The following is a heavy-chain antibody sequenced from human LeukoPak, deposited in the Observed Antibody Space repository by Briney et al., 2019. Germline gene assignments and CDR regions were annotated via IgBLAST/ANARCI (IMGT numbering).Heavy chain of an antibody. D-gene: IGHD2-2*01. CDR2: FILDNSGT. V-gene: IGHV5-51*01. Sequence: SLQISCRAVADSFTSSCYGWWSQQPGKGVQGLRIFILDNSGTRYSPSFQGQVTISADKSISNAYLQWSSLKASDTAMYYCARHVIYCSSTSCPDYYYYYYMDVWGKGTTVTVSS. CDR1: ADSFTSSC. CDR3: ARHVIYCSSTSCPDYYYYYYMDV. J-gene: IGHJ6*03.